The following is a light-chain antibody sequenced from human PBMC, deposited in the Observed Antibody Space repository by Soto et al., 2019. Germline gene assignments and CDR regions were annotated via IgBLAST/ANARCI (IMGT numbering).Light chain of an antibody. Sequence: EIVLTQSPGTLSLSPGERATLSCRASQSVSSSYLAWYQQRPGQAPRLLIYGASSRATGIPERFSGSGSGTDFTLTISRLEPEDFAVYYCQQYAGSPRTFGQGTKVEMK. CDR3: QQYAGSPRT. J-gene: IGKJ1*01. CDR1: QSVSSSY. CDR2: GAS. V-gene: IGKV3-20*01.